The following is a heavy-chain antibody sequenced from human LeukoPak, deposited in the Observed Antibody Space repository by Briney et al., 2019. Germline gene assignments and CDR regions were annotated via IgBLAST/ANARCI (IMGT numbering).Heavy chain of an antibody. CDR2: IYHSGST. CDR3: ARHQGYSSGHFDY. CDR1: GYSISSGYY. J-gene: IGHJ4*02. D-gene: IGHD6-19*01. V-gene: IGHV4-38-2*01. Sequence: SETLSLTRAVSGYSISSGYYWGWIRQPPGKGLEWIGSIYHSGSTYYNPSLKSRVTISVDTSKNQFSLKLSSVTAADTAVYYCARHQGYSSGHFDYWGQGTLVTVSS.